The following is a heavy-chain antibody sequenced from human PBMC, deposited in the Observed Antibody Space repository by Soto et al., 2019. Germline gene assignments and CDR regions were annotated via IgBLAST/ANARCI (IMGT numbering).Heavy chain of an antibody. CDR1: GGTFSSYA. CDR2: IIPIFGTA. CDR3: AREHDYGDYFDY. J-gene: IGHJ4*02. Sequence: GASVKVSCKASGGTFSSYAISWVRQAPGQGLEWMGGIIPIFGTANYAQKFQGRVTITADESTSTAYMELSSLRSEDTAVYYCAREHDYGDYFDYWGQGTLVTVS. V-gene: IGHV1-69*13. D-gene: IGHD4-17*01.